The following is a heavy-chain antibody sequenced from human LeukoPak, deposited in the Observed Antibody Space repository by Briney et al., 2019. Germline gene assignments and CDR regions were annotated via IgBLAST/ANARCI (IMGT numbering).Heavy chain of an antibody. CDR3: ARRAAIRSYGMDV. V-gene: IGHV4-34*01. Sequence: SETLSLTCAVYGGSFSGYYWSWIRQPPGKGLEWIGEINHSGSTNYNPSLKSRVTISVDTSKNQFSLKLSSVTAADTAVYYCARRAAIRSYGMDVWGQGTTVTVSS. J-gene: IGHJ6*02. D-gene: IGHD2-21*01. CDR2: INHSGST. CDR1: GGSFSGYY.